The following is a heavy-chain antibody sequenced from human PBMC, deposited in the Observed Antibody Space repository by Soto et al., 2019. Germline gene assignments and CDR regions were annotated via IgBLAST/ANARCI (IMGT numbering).Heavy chain of an antibody. J-gene: IGHJ6*02. D-gene: IGHD1-7*01. V-gene: IGHV4-59*08. CDR1: GGSITSITNHY. Sequence: QVRLQESGPGLVKPSETLSLTCTVSGGSITSITNHYCSWIRQPPGKGLEWIGYISYSGHTSYNPSLKSRGILSVDTSKIQVSLNLASVTAADTAVYYCATQGFGTLHGLVDVWGQGTTVTVSS. CDR3: ATQGFGTLHGLVDV. CDR2: ISYSGHT.